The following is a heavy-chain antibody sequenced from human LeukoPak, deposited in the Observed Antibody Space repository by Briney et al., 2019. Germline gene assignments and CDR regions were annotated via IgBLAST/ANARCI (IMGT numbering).Heavy chain of an antibody. CDR3: ARDNYIGIAAAGLIDY. CDR2: IWYDGSNK. Sequence: LSLTCVVSGGXISNTNCWTWVRQPPGKGLEWVAVIWYDGSNKYYADSVKGRFTISRDNSKNTLYLQMNSLRAEDTAVYYCARDNYIGIAAAGLIDYWGQGTLVTVSS. V-gene: IGHV3-33*08. D-gene: IGHD6-13*01. CDR1: GGXISNTN. J-gene: IGHJ4*02.